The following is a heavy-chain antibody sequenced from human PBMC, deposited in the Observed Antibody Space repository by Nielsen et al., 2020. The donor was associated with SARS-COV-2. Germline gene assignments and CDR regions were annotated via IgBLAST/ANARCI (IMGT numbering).Heavy chain of an antibody. CDR3: AKRRAVFMLTFGGEGAMDV. D-gene: IGHD3-16*01. Sequence: GGSLRLSCAASGFTFSSYAMHWVRQAPGKGLEWVAVISYDGSNKYYADSVKGRFTISRDNSKNTVYLQMNSLSVEDTAVYHCAKRRAVFMLTFGGEGAMDVWGQGTTVSVSS. J-gene: IGHJ6*02. CDR1: GFTFSSYA. CDR2: ISYDGSNK. V-gene: IGHV3-30*04.